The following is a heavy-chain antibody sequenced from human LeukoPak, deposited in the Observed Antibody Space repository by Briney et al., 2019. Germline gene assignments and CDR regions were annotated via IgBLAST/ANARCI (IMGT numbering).Heavy chain of an antibody. D-gene: IGHD3-10*01. J-gene: IGHJ4*02. V-gene: IGHV3-23*01. Sequence: GGSLRLSCAASGFTFSSYAMSWVRQAPGKGLEWVSGATISGATTYYADSVKGRLTISRDNSKSTLYLQMNSLRAEDTAVYYCATYGSGSYYRKAFDYWGQGTLVTVSP. CDR3: ATYGSGSYYRKAFDY. CDR2: ATISGATT. CDR1: GFTFSSYA.